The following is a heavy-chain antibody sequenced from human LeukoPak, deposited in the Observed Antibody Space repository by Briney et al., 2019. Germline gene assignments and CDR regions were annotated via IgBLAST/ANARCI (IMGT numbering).Heavy chain of an antibody. Sequence: GGSLRLSCSASGFTFSTYAMHWVRQAPGKGLEHVSVISNNGGITYYAESLKGRFTISRDNSKNTLYLQMSSLRPEDTAVYYCVKDGADYGENGWFDPWGQGTLVTVSS. CDR3: VKDGADYGENGWFDP. V-gene: IGHV3-64D*09. CDR2: ISNNGGIT. CDR1: GFTFSTYA. J-gene: IGHJ5*02. D-gene: IGHD4-17*01.